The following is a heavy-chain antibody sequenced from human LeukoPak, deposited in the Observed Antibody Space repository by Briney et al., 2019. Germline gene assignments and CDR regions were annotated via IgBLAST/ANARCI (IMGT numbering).Heavy chain of an antibody. D-gene: IGHD3-9*01. J-gene: IGHJ3*02. CDR1: GGSISSYY. CDR3: ARWDAYYDILTGYYRLGAFDI. Sequence: SETLSLTCTVSGGSISSYYWSWIRQPAGKGLEWIGRIYTSGSTNYNPSLKSRVTISVDTSKNQFSLKLSSVTAADTAVYYCARWDAYYDILTGYYRLGAFDIWGQGTMVTVSS. V-gene: IGHV4-4*07. CDR2: IYTSGST.